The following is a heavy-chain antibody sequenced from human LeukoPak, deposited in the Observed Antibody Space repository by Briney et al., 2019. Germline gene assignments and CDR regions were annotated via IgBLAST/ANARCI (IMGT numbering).Heavy chain of an antibody. D-gene: IGHD6-13*01. Sequence: SETLSLTCPVSGGSISSGGYYWSWIRQHPGKGLEWIGYIYYSGSTYYNPSLKSRVTISVDTSKNQFSLKLSSVTAADTAVYYCARAVLSSPVQYYFDYWGQGTLVTVSS. CDR3: ARAVLSSPVQYYFDY. J-gene: IGHJ4*02. CDR2: IYYSGST. V-gene: IGHV4-31*03. CDR1: GGSISSGGYY.